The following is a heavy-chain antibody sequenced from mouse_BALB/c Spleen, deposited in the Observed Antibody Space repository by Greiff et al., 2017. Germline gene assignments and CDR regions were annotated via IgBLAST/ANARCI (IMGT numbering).Heavy chain of an antibody. CDR1: GYTFTSYD. D-gene: IGHD2-13*01. V-gene: IGHV1S81*02. J-gene: IGHJ4*01. Sequence: VQLQQSGAELVKPGASVKLSCKASGYTFTSYDMSWVQQSPGQGLEWIGEINPSNGGTNFNEKFKSKTTLSVNKSSSTAYMQLSSQTSEDSAVYCCTRSAGDGPAMDYWGQGTSVTVSS. CDR2: INPSNGGT. CDR3: TRSAGDGPAMDY.